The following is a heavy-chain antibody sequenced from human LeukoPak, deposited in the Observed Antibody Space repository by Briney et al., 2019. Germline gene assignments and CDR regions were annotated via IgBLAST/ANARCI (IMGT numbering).Heavy chain of an antibody. Sequence: SQTLSLTCTLSGGSINNDYWSWIRQPPGHGLAWIGYMYYSGSTNYNPSLKSRVTISVATSKNHFALRLSPATAADTAVYSCARDVGGGWLQSWGQGPLLTVSS. CDR1: GGSINNDY. D-gene: IGHD5-24*01. CDR3: ARDVGGGWLQS. CDR2: MYYSGST. V-gene: IGHV4-59*01. J-gene: IGHJ4*02.